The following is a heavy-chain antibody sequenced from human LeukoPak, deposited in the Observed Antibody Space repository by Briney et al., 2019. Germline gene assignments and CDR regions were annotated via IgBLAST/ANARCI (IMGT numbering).Heavy chain of an antibody. D-gene: IGHD1-26*01. CDR1: GFTFSDYY. J-gene: IGHJ3*01. Sequence: PGGSLRLSCAASGFTFSDYYMSWIRQAPGKGLEWVSSISGSAQYTDSVKGRFTISRDNSKNTLYLQMNSLRAEDTAIYYCAKSLGQRVSYWAFDLWGQGAMVTVSS. CDR2: ISGSA. V-gene: IGHV3-23*01. CDR3: AKSLGQRVSYWAFDL.